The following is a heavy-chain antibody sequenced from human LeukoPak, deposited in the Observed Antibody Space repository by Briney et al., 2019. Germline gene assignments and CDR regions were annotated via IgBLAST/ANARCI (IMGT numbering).Heavy chain of an antibody. V-gene: IGHV3-30*18. Sequence: GGSLRLSCAASGFTFSSYGIHWVRQAPGKGLEWVAVISYDGSSKDYADSVKGRFTISRDNSKNTLYLQMNSLRVEDTAVYYCAEAADQYYYSYFYYMDVWGKGTTVTVSS. CDR3: AEAADQYYYSYFYYMDV. CDR2: ISYDGSSK. D-gene: IGHD2/OR15-2a*01. J-gene: IGHJ6*03. CDR1: GFTFSSYG.